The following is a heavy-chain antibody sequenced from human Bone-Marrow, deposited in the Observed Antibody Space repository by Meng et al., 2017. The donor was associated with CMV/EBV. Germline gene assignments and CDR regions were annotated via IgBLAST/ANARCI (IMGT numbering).Heavy chain of an antibody. Sequence: GESLKISCVASGPIFSSSGMHWVRQAPGKGLEWVAFIRYDGSGKFYVDSVKGRFTISRDNSRNTLYLQMNSLRAEDTALYYCAKRSQGNNFDYWGQGTLVTVSS. J-gene: IGHJ4*02. CDR2: IRYDGSGK. CDR1: GPIFSSSG. CDR3: AKRSQGNNFDY. D-gene: IGHD6-13*01. V-gene: IGHV3-30*02.